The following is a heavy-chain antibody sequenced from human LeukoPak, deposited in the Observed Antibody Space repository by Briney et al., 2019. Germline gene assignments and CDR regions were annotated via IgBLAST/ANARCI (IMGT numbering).Heavy chain of an antibody. J-gene: IGHJ4*02. CDR1: GYSFTTYW. CDR2: IYPGDPDT. CDR3: ARLEAAAGTN. V-gene: IGHV5-51*01. Sequence: GESLKISCKGSGYSFTTYWIAWVRQMPGKGLEWMGIIYPGDPDTRYRPSFQGQVTISADKSINTAYLQWTSLKASDTAMYYCARLEAAAGTNWGQGTLVTVSS. D-gene: IGHD6-13*01.